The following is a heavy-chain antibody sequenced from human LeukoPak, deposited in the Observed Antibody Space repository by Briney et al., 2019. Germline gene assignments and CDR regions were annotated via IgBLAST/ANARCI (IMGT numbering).Heavy chain of an antibody. J-gene: IGHJ3*02. Sequence: SETLSLTCAVSGDSFSSHYWTWIRQSPGTGLEWIGYISHIGRTNYNPSLKSRVTISIDTSKNQFSLKLRSVTAADTVVYYCARDLVTVTKGFDIWGQGTMVSVSS. CDR3: ARDLVTVTKGFDI. CDR2: ISHIGRT. D-gene: IGHD4-17*01. CDR1: GDSFSSHY. V-gene: IGHV4-59*11.